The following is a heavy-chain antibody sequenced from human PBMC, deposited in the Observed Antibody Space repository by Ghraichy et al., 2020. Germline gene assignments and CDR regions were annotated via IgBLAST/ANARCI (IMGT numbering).Heavy chain of an antibody. CDR1: GGSVSSGSYY. Sequence: SETLSLTCTVSGGSVSSGSYYWSWIRQPPGKGLEWIGYIYYSGSTNYNPSLKSRVTISVDTSKIQFSLKLSSVTAADTAVYYCAGDWALNYYDSSGYYGFGYWGQGTLVTVSS. J-gene: IGHJ4*02. V-gene: IGHV4-61*01. CDR2: IYYSGST. D-gene: IGHD3-22*01. CDR3: AGDWALNYYDSSGYYGFGY.